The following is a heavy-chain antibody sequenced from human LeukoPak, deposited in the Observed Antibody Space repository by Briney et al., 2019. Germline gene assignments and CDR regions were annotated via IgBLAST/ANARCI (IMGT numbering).Heavy chain of an antibody. CDR2: IKKDGSEK. J-gene: IGHJ4*02. D-gene: IGHD3-22*01. V-gene: IGHV3-7*01. CDR1: GFTFSSYW. CDR3: ARDYGEYYYDSSGYYGGFDY. Sequence: GGSLRLSYAASGFTFSSYWMSWVRQAPGRGLEWVANIKKDGSEKYYVDSVKGRFTISRDNAKNSLYLQMNSLRAGDTAVYYCARDYGEYYYDSSGYYGGFDYWGQGALVTVSS.